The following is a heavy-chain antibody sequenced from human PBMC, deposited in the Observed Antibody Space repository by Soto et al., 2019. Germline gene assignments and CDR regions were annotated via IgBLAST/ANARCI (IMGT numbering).Heavy chain of an antibody. D-gene: IGHD3-3*01. CDR2: IYSSGST. V-gene: IGHV4-4*07. J-gene: IGHJ5*02. Sequence: SETLSLTCTVTGGTISGYYWTWIPQSAGGGLEWIGRIYSSGSTNYNPSLKSRVTISLDTSMNHFSLRLSSVTAADTAVYYCARGQRFSDWFDPWGQGTLVTVSS. CDR3: ARGQRFSDWFDP. CDR1: GGTISGYY.